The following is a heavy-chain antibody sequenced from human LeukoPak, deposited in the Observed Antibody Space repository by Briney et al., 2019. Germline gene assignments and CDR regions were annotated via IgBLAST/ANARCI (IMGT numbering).Heavy chain of an antibody. V-gene: IGHV3-48*03. CDR2: ISSSGSTI. D-gene: IGHD6-19*01. J-gene: IGHJ4*02. CDR1: GFTFSSYE. CDR3: ARAGDYHYGSGKVGIAVAAGPFDY. Sequence: GGSLRLSCAASGFTFSSYEMNWVRQAPGKGLEWVSYISSSGSTIYYADSVKGRFTISRDNAKNSLYLQMNSLRAEDTAVYYCARAGDYHYGSGKVGIAVAAGPFDYWGQGTLVTVSS.